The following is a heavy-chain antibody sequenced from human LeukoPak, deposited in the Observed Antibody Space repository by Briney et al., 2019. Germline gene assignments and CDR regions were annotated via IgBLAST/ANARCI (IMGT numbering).Heavy chain of an antibody. V-gene: IGHV4-39*07. D-gene: IGHD1-1*01. CDR2: IYYSGST. J-gene: IGHJ5*02. CDR1: GGSISSSSYY. Sequence: PSETLSLTCTVSGGSISSSSYYWGWIRQPPGKGLEWIGSIYYSGSTYYNPSLKSRVTISVDTSKNQFSLKLSSVTAADTAVYYCAKTYNWNDWAFDPWGQGTLVTVSS. CDR3: AKTYNWNDWAFDP.